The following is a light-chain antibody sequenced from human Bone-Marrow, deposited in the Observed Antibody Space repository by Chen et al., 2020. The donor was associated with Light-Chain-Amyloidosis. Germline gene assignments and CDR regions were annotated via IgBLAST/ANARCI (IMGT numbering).Light chain of an antibody. CDR2: AVS. V-gene: IGLV2-14*01. CDR3: SSFTSSSSYV. CDR1: SGDVGTYNY. Sequence: QSALTHPASVSGSPGQSIPISCTGTSGDVGTYNYVSLYQQHPGKAPKVMIYAVSNRPSGVSNRFSGSKSGNTASLTISGLQAEDEADYYCSSFTSSSSYVFGPGTKVTVL. J-gene: IGLJ1*01.